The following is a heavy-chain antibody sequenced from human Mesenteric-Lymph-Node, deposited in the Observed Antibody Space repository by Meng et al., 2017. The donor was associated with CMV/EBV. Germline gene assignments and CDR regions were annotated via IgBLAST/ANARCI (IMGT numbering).Heavy chain of an antibody. D-gene: IGHD2-2*01. CDR1: GGSFSGYY. Sequence: LSLTCAVYGGSFSGYYWSWIRQPPGKGLEWIEEINHSGSTNYNPSLKSRVTISVDTSKNQFSLKLSSVTAADTAVYYCARGGRSKLDWGQGTLVTVSS. CDR2: INHSGST. V-gene: IGHV4-34*01. CDR3: ARGGRSKLD. J-gene: IGHJ4*02.